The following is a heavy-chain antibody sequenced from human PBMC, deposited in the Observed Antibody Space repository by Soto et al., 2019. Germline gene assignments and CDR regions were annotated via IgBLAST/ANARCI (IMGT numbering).Heavy chain of an antibody. D-gene: IGHD3-16*01. CDR2: VSGSGAVT. CDR1: GFTFSSYA. CDR3: AIFLGVGPPGYGMDV. Sequence: EVQLLESGGGLVQRGGSLRLSCAASGFTFSSYAMSWVRQAPGKGLQRVSVVSGSGAVTYYADSVKGRFIISRDNTKITVYLNMTSLRAEDTAVYYRAIFLGVGPPGYGMDVWGQGTTVTVSS. J-gene: IGHJ6*02. V-gene: IGHV3-23*01.